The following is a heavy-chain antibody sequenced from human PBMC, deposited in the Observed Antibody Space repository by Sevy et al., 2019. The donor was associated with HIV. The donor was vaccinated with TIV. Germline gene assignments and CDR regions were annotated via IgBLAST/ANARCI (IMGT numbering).Heavy chain of an antibody. D-gene: IGHD5-18*01. CDR2: IIPIFATT. CDR3: ARGLPHRSDWIRGSCSYMDV. V-gene: IGHV1-69*06. CDR1: GGTLGTYG. J-gene: IGHJ6*03. Sequence: ASVKVSCKASGGTLGTYGIHWVRQAPGQGLEYMGGIIPIFATTNYAQKFQARVTLTADRSKTTVYMELSSLRSEDTAVYYCARGLPHRSDWIRGSCSYMDVWGKGTTVTVSS.